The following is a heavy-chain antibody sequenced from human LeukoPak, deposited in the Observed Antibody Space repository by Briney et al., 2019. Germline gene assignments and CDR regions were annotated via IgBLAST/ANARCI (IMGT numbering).Heavy chain of an antibody. CDR2: IGTAGDT. CDR3: ARYGPYYYGSGSYQDYFDY. D-gene: IGHD3-10*01. CDR1: GFTFSSYD. J-gene: IGHJ4*02. Sequence: GGSLRLSCAASGFTFSSYDMHWVRQATGKGLEWVSAIGTAGDTYYPGSVKGRFTISRENAKNSLYLQMNSLRAEDTAVYYCARYGPYYYGSGSYQDYFDYWGQGTLVTVSS. V-gene: IGHV3-13*01.